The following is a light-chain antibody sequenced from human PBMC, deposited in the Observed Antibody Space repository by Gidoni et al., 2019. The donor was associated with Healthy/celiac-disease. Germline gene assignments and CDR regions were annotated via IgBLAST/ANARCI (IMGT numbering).Light chain of an antibody. V-gene: IGKV4-1*01. Sequence: DIVMTQSPDSLAVSLAERATINCKSSQSVLYSSNNKNYLAWYQQKPGKPPKLLIYWASTREAGVPDRFSGSGSGTDFTLTISSLQAEDVAVYYCQQYYSTPPWTFGQGTKVEIK. CDR3: QQYYSTPPWT. CDR2: WAS. CDR1: QSVLYSSNNKNY. J-gene: IGKJ1*01.